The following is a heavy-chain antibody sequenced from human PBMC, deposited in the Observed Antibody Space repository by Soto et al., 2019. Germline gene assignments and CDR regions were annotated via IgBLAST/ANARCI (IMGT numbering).Heavy chain of an antibody. D-gene: IGHD2-15*01. CDR3: ARGREYCSGGRCYETGSDY. J-gene: IGHJ4*02. Sequence: EVQVVESGGGLAQPGGSLRLSCAASGFSFSSYSMKWVRQAPGKGLEWVSEISRTSSGIYYADAVKGRFTISRDNAKNSLYLKMDSLRTEDTAVYYCARGREYCSGGRCYETGSDYWGQGALVTVSS. CDR2: ISRTSSGI. CDR1: GFSFSSYS. V-gene: IGHV3-48*01.